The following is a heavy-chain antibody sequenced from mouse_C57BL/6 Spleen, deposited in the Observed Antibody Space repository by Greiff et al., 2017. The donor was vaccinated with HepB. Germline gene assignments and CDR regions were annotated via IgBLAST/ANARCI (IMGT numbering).Heavy chain of an antibody. CDR1: GFTFSSYA. J-gene: IGHJ2*01. D-gene: IGHD2-3*01. CDR3: ARDDDGYSNYFDY. Sequence: EVKLVESGGGLVKPGGSLKLSCAASGFTFSSYAMSWVRQTPEKRLEWVATISDGGSYTYYPDNVKGRFTISRDNAKNNLYLQMSHLKSEDKAMYYCARDDDGYSNYFDYWGQGTTLTVSS. CDR2: ISDGGSYT. V-gene: IGHV5-4*01.